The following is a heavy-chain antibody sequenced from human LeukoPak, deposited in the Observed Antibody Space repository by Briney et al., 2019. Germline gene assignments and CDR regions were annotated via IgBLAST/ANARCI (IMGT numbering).Heavy chain of an antibody. J-gene: IGHJ4*02. D-gene: IGHD6-13*01. V-gene: IGHV3-7*03. CDR2: IKPDGTTK. CDR3: ARSIPYGTTWYGRSDY. Sequence: GGSLRLSCAASGFPFSSYSMTWLRQAPGKGLEWVANIKPDGTTKFYVDSVKGRFTISRDNALNSLYLQMSSLRAEDTAIYYCARSIPYGTTWYGRSDYWGQGTLVTVSS. CDR1: GFPFSSYS.